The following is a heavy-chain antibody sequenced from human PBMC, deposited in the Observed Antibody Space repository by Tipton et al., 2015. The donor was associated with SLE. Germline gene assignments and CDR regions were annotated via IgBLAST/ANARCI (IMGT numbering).Heavy chain of an antibody. CDR2: MYSGGRI. CDR1: GFAFSSYA. CDR3: AKTLFGDYGDH. V-gene: IGHV3-23*03. Sequence: SLRLSCKASGFAFSSYAMTWVRQAPGKGLEWVSVMYSGGRIHYGDSVKGRFTISRDNSKSTLYLQMNSLRVDDTAVYYCAKTLFGDYGDHWGQGPLVTVSS. J-gene: IGHJ4*02. D-gene: IGHD3-10*01.